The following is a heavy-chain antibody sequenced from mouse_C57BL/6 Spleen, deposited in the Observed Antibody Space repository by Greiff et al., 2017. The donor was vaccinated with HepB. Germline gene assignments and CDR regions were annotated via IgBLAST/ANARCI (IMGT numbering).Heavy chain of an antibody. CDR1: GFTFSDYG. CDR3: ARDSSRTHYYAMDY. CDR2: ISSGSSTI. V-gene: IGHV5-17*01. Sequence: EVQLVESGGGLVKPGGSLKLSCAASGFTFSDYGMHWVRQAPEKGLEWVAYISSGSSTIYYADTVKGRFTISRDNAKNTLFLQMTSLRSEDTAMYYCARDSSRTHYYAMDYWGQGTSVTVSS. J-gene: IGHJ4*01. D-gene: IGHD1-1*01.